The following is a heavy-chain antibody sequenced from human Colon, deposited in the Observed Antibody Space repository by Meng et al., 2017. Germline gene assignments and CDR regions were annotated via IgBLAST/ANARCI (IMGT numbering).Heavy chain of an antibody. CDR2: IHSSAGT. Sequence: VQLVEAGGGLVQPGGSLRLSFAVSGFSVSSDFMIWVRQAPGKGLEWVSMIHSSAGTFFADSVKGRFTVSTDNSKNTLYLQMNSLRIEDTAVYHCANRFVWGLGTLVTVSS. V-gene: IGHV3-66*02. CDR3: ANRFV. J-gene: IGHJ4*02. D-gene: IGHD3-3*01. CDR1: GFSVSSDF.